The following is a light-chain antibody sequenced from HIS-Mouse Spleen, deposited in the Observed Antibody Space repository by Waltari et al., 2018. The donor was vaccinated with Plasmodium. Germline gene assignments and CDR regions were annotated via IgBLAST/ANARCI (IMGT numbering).Light chain of an antibody. Sequence: SYVLTQPPSVSVAPGKTARLTCGGNNMGSKSVHRYQQKPGQAPVLVVYDDSDRPSGIPERFSGSNSGNTATLTISRVEAGDEADYYCQVWDSSSDHWVFGGGTKLTVL. CDR2: DDS. J-gene: IGLJ3*02. CDR3: QVWDSSSDHWV. CDR1: NMGSKS. V-gene: IGLV3-21*03.